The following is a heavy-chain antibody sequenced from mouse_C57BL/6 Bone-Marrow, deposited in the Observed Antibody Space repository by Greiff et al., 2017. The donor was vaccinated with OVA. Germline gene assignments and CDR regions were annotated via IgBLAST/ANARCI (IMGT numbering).Heavy chain of an antibody. J-gene: IGHJ3*01. CDR1: SFNIKDDY. CDR3: TDYSNRGFAY. CDR2: IDPENGDT. V-gene: IGHV14-4*01. D-gene: IGHD2-5*01. Sequence: VQLQQSGAELVRPGASVKLSCTASSFNIKDDYMHWVKQRPEQGLEWIGWIDPENGDTEYASKFQGKATITADTSSNTAYLQLSSLTSEDTAVYYCTDYSNRGFAYWGQGTLVTVSA.